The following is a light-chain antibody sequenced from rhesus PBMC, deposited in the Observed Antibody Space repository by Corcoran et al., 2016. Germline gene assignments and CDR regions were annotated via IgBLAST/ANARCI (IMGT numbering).Light chain of an antibody. CDR2: KAS. V-gene: IGKV1-74*01. Sequence: DLQMTQFPSALSASVGDRVTITCRASENVNNYLNWYQQKPGKAPRLLLYKASTLQIGVTSRFSGRGSGTDYTFPISSLTTKDVASYYCQTGYGIPYTFGQETKVNI. CDR3: QTGYGIPYT. CDR1: ENVNNY. J-gene: IGKJ2*01.